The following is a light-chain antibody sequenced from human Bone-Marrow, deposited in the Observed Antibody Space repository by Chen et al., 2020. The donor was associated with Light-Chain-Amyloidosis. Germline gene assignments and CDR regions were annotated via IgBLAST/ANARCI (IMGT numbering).Light chain of an antibody. CDR2: DNN. CDR1: SSNVGGNS. V-gene: IGLV1-44*01. CDR3: AAWDDSLHGPV. J-gene: IGLJ3*02. Sequence: QSVMTQPPSASGPPGQSVIIPCSGGSSNVGGNSVNWYQQFPGAAPRLLIYDNNQRPSGVPDRFSASKTGTSASLAIRGLQSDDEADYYCAAWDDSLHGPVFGGGTKLTVL.